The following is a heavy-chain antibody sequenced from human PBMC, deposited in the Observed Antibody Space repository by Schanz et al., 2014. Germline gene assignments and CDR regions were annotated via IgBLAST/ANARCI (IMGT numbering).Heavy chain of an antibody. J-gene: IGHJ1*01. D-gene: IGHD3-22*01. V-gene: IGHV1-2*06. Sequence: QVQLVQSGAEVKKLGASVKVSCKASGYTFTGYYMHWVRQAPGQGLEWMGRINPNSGGTNYAQKFQGSVTMTRDTSISTAYMEMSRLRSDDTAVYYCARPTYYYDSSGYSGRPFQHWGQGTLVTVSS. CDR2: INPNSGGT. CDR3: ARPTYYYDSSGYSGRPFQH. CDR1: GYTFTGYY.